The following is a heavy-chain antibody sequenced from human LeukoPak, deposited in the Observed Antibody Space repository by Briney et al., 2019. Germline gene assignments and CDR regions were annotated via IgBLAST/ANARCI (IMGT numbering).Heavy chain of an antibody. CDR3: ARDHYPYCPGGTCYSPGDY. V-gene: IGHV3-21*06. CDR1: GFTFSSCS. CDR2: ISSSGSYI. Sequence: GGSLRLSCAVSGFTFSSCSMNWVRQAPGKGLEWVSSISSSGSYIYYADSVKGRFTISRDNAKNALYLQMNSLRAEDTAVYYCARDHYPYCPGGTCYSPGDYWGQGTLVTVSS. J-gene: IGHJ4*02. D-gene: IGHD2-15*01.